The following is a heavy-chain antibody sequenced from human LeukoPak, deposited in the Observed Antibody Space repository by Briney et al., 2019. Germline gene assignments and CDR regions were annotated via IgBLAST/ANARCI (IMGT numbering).Heavy chain of an antibody. CDR2: INHRGVT. D-gene: IGHD3-10*01. CDR1: GGSFSGYF. CDR3: ASGPVTSVIRGVSPKY. Sequence: SETLSLTCAVYGGSFSGYFCWIRQSPGKGLEWIGEINHRGVTNYRPSLGGRVSIFTDRSLNQFSLRLTSVTAADTGTYYCASGPVTSVIRGVSPKYWGQGTPVTVSS. V-gene: IGHV4-34*01. J-gene: IGHJ4*02.